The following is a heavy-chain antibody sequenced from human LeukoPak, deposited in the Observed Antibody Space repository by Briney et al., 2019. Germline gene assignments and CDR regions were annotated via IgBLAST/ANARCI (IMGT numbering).Heavy chain of an antibody. V-gene: IGHV3-9*01. D-gene: IGHD3-22*01. CDR2: ITWNIGTR. Sequence: RRSLRLSFAASGLNYVDHVMHWVRQGPPKGGEWVLGITWNIGTRQYTVSLRARFTEFRDDAKNSLYQHMNSLRHHDTPFNVCVRGQARVTTASGWGSHFDRRGLGTLVTVSS. CDR1: GLNYVDHV. CDR3: VRGQARVTTASGWGSHFDR. J-gene: IGHJ2*01.